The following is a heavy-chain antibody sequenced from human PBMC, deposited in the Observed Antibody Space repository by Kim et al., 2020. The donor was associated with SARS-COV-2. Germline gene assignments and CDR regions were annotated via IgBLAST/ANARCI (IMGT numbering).Heavy chain of an antibody. CDR2: ISGSGGST. Sequence: GGSLRLSCAASGFTFSSYAMSWVRQAPGKGLEWVSAISGSGGSTYYADSVKGRFTISRDNSKNTLYLQMNSLRAEDTAVYYCAKDLTYYYDSSGYYGWGQGTLVTVSS. V-gene: IGHV3-23*01. CDR3: AKDLTYYYDSSGYYG. CDR1: GFTFSSYA. J-gene: IGHJ4*02. D-gene: IGHD3-22*01.